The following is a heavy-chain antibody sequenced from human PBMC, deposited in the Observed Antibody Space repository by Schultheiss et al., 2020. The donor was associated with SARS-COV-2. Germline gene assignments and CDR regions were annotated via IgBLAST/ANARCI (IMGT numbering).Heavy chain of an antibody. Sequence: SETLSLTCTVSGGSISSSSYYWGWIRQPAGKGLEWIGRIYTSGSTNYNPSLKSRVTISVDTSKNQFSLKLSSVTAADTAVYYCARDRGLTYYYDSSGYDYWGQGTLVTVSS. CDR2: IYTSGST. CDR3: ARDRGLTYYYDSSGYDY. J-gene: IGHJ4*02. D-gene: IGHD3-22*01. CDR1: GGSISSSSYY. V-gene: IGHV4-61*02.